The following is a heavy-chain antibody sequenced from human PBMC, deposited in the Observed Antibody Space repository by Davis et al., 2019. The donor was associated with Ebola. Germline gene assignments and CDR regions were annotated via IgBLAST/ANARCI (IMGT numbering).Heavy chain of an antibody. CDR2: INHSGST. V-gene: IGHV4-34*01. Sequence: SETLSLTCAVYGGSFSGYYWSWIRQPPGKGLEWIGEINHSGSTNYNPSLKSRVTISVDTSKNQFSLKLSSVTAADTAVYYCAREGELRYFEYWYFDLWGRGTLVTVSS. CDR1: GGSFSGYY. CDR3: AREGELRYFEYWYFDL. J-gene: IGHJ2*01. D-gene: IGHD3-9*01.